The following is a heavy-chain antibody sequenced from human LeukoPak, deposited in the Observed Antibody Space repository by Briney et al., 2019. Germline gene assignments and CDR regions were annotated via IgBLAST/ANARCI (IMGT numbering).Heavy chain of an antibody. J-gene: IGHJ4*02. Sequence: GGSLRLSCAASGFTFSSYGMHWVRQAPGKGLEWVAFIRYDGSKKYYADSVKGRFTISRDNSKNTLYLQMNSLRAEDTAVYYCAKDQVVDYYDSSGYQYYFEYWGQGTLVTVFS. D-gene: IGHD3-22*01. CDR1: GFTFSSYG. V-gene: IGHV3-30*02. CDR2: IRYDGSKK. CDR3: AKDQVVDYYDSSGYQYYFEY.